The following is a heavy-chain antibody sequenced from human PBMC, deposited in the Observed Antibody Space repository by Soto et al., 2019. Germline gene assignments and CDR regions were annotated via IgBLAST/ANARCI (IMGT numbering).Heavy chain of an antibody. CDR1: GFSCTSLD. V-gene: IGHV1-8*01. J-gene: IGHJ4*02. CDR3: ARGFSAGVDY. D-gene: IGHD1-26*01. CDR2: MQPSTGRT. Sequence: QVQLVQSGAEVREPGASVKVSCKASGFSCTSLDINWVRQTAGQGLEWMGWMQPSTGRTGYAQKFQGRVTMTRDTSINIAYMELTTLTSDDTAFFYCARGFSAGVDYWGQGTLVTVSS.